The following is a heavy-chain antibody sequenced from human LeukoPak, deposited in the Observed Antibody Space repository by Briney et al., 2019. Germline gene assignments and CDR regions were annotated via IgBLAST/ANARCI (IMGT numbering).Heavy chain of an antibody. V-gene: IGHV4-59*08. Sequence: PSETLSLTCTVSGGSISSYYWSWIRQPPGKGLEWIGYIYYSGSTNYNPSLKSRVTISVDTSKNQFSLKLSSVTAADTAVYYCARQNSYGLFGYWGQGTLVTVSS. J-gene: IGHJ4*02. CDR2: IYYSGST. CDR3: ARQNSYGLFGY. D-gene: IGHD5-18*01. CDR1: GGSISSYY.